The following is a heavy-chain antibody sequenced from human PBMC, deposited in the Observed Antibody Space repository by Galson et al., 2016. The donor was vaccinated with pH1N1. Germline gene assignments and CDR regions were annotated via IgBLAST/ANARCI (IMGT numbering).Heavy chain of an antibody. D-gene: IGHD3-10*01. CDR3: ARRGIGEFLYYFDS. CDR2: IYYSGST. J-gene: IGHJ4*02. Sequence: SETLSLTCTVSGGSISSSSYYWDWIRQPPGKGLEWIGSIYYSGSTYYNPSLKRRVTISVDTSKNQFSLKLSSVTAADTAGYYCARRGIGEFLYYFDSWGQGTLVTVSS. V-gene: IGHV4-39*01. CDR1: GGSISSSSYY.